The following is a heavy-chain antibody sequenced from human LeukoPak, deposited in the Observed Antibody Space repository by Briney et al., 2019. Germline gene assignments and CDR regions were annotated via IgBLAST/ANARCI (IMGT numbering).Heavy chain of an antibody. J-gene: IGHJ4*02. V-gene: IGHV4-39*01. Sequence: SETLSLTCTVSGGSISTNRYYSRGIRQPPGKGLEWIGSMYYSGSTYYNPSLKSRVTISVDTSKNQFSLKLSSVTAADTALYYCPCNEWSGYYFDYWGQGTLVTVSS. CDR3: PCNEWSGYYFDY. D-gene: IGHD3-3*01. CDR2: MYYSGST. CDR1: GGSISTNRYY.